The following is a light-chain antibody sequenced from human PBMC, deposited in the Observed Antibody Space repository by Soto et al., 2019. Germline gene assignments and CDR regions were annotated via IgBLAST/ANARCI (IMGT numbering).Light chain of an antibody. Sequence: QSALTQPASVSGSPGKSITISSTGTSGDIGSYNRVSWYQQHPGKAPKLIIYEVTDRPSGVSNRFSGSKSGNTASLTISGLQAEDEAEYYCSSYTNINTRACVFGTGTKVTVL. CDR2: EVT. V-gene: IGLV2-14*01. CDR1: SGDIGSYNR. CDR3: SSYTNINTRACV. J-gene: IGLJ1*01.